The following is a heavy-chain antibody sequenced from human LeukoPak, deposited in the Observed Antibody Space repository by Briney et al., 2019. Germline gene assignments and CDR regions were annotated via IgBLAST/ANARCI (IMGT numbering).Heavy chain of an antibody. CDR2: ISAGNGNT. CDR1: GYTFTSYG. CDR3: ARERGSGSYYAQVDAFDI. Sequence: ASVKVSCKASGYTFTSYGISGVREAPGQGLEWMGWISAGNGNTKYSQEFQGRVTITRDTSASTAYMELSSLRSEDMAVYYCARERGSGSYYAQVDAFDIWGQGTMVTVSS. J-gene: IGHJ3*02. V-gene: IGHV1-18*03. D-gene: IGHD3-10*01.